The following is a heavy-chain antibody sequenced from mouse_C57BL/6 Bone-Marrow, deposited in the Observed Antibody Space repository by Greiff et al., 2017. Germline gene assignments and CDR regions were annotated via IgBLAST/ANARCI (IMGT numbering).Heavy chain of an antibody. D-gene: IGHD2-3*01. CDR3: ARTLDGYYPPWFAY. CDR1: GYTFTSYG. J-gene: IGHJ3*01. Sequence: QVQLQQSGAELARPGASVKLYCKASGYTFTSYGISWVKQRTGQGLEWIGEIYPRSGNTYYNEKFKGKATLTADKSSSTAYMELRSLTSEDSAVYFCARTLDGYYPPWFAYWGQGTLVTVSA. CDR2: IYPRSGNT. V-gene: IGHV1-81*01.